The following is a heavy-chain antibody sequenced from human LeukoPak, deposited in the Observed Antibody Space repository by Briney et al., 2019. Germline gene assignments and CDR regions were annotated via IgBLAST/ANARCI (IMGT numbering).Heavy chain of an antibody. CDR3: ARSRGVSDY. CDR1: GFTFSSYS. D-gene: IGHD3-10*01. CDR2: ISTSSSTI. Sequence: GGSLRLSCAASGFTFSSYSMNWVRLAPGKGLEWVSYISTSSSTIYYADSVKGRFTISRDNAKNSLYLQMSSLRDDDTAVYFCARSRGVSDYWGQGTLVTVSS. V-gene: IGHV3-48*02. J-gene: IGHJ4*02.